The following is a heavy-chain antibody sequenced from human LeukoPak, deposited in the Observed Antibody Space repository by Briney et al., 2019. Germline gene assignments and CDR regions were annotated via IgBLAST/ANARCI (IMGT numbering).Heavy chain of an antibody. CDR2: ISSSGSTI. CDR1: GFTFSSYE. D-gene: IGHD3-16*01. J-gene: IGHJ5*02. V-gene: IGHV3-48*03. CDR3: AGEPFGGVYYQSHEDWFDP. Sequence: PGGSLRLSCAASGFTFSSYEMNWVRQAPGKGLEWVSYISSSGSTIYYADSVKGRFTISRDNAKNSLYLQMNSLRAEDTAVYYCAGEPFGGVYYQSHEDWFDPWGQGTLVTVSS.